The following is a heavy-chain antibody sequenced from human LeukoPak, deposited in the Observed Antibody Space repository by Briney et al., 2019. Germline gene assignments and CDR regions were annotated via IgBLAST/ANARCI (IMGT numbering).Heavy chain of an antibody. CDR1: GDSITGYY. CDR2: IYYTGNT. D-gene: IGHD3-16*01. V-gene: IGHV4-39*07. Sequence: SETLSLTCTVSGDSITGYYWGWIRQPPGKGLEWIGNIYYTGNTYYNSSLKSRVTISVDTSKNQFSLKLSSVTAADTAVYYCARGPSVGELGLGVDYWGQGTLVTVSS. J-gene: IGHJ4*02. CDR3: ARGPSVGELGLGVDY.